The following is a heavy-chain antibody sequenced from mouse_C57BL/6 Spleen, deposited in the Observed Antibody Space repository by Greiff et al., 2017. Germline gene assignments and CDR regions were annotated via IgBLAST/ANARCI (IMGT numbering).Heavy chain of an antibody. Sequence: EVKLMESGEGLVKPGGSLKLSCAASGFTFSSYAMSWVRQTPEKRLEWVAYISSGGDYIYYAATVKGRFTISRDNARNTLYLQMSSLKSEDTAKYYCTRESDYFDYWGQGTTLTVSS. CDR1: GFTFSSYA. J-gene: IGHJ2*01. CDR3: TRESDYFDY. CDR2: ISSGGDYI. V-gene: IGHV5-9-1*02.